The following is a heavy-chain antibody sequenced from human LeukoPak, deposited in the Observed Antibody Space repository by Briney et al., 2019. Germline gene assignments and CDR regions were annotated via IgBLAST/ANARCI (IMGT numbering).Heavy chain of an antibody. CDR3: ARDGYGSASDY. Sequence: ASVKVSCKASGGTFSSYAISWVRQAPGQGLEWMGWISGYNGHTNYVQKLQGRVTMTTDTSTSTAYMELRSLRSDDTAVYYCARDGYGSASDYWGQGTLVTVSS. D-gene: IGHD5-18*01. V-gene: IGHV1-18*01. J-gene: IGHJ4*02. CDR1: GGTFSSYA. CDR2: ISGYNGHT.